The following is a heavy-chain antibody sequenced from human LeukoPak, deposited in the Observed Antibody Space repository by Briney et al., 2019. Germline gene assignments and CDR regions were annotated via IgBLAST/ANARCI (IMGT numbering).Heavy chain of an antibody. CDR1: GGSISSSSYY. CDR2: IYYSGST. CDR3: ARNPRYYYYMDV. J-gene: IGHJ6*03. Sequence: PSETLSLTCTVPGGSISSSSYYWGWIRQPPGKGLEWIGSIYYSGSTYYNPSLKSRVTISVDTSKNQFSLKLSSVTAADTAVYYCARNPRYYYYMDVWGKGTTVTVSS. V-gene: IGHV4-39*07.